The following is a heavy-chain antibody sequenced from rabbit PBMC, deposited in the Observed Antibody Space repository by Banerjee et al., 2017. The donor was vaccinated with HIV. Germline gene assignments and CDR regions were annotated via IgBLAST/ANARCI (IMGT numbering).Heavy chain of an antibody. CDR1: GFSFSSYA. Sequence: QEQLEESGGDLVQPEGSLTLTCTASGFSFSSYAVSWVRQAPGKGLEWIGYIYTDGNAYYASWAKGRFTISKTSSTTVTLQMTSLTAADTATYFCARRNAYFNLWGPGTLVTVS. J-gene: IGHJ4*01. CDR2: IYTDGNA. V-gene: IGHV1S45*01. CDR3: ARRNAYFNL.